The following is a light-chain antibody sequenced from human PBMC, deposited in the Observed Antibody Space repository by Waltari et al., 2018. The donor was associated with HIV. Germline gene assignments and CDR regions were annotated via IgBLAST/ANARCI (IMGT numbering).Light chain of an antibody. V-gene: IGLV1-47*01. CDR3: AAWDDSLSGYVV. J-gene: IGLJ2*01. CDR2: RNK. Sequence: QSVLTQPPSTSGTPGQRVTISCFGSSSNIGSNYVYWYQQLPGTAPKLLIYRNKQRPSGVPDRFSGSKSGTSASLAISGLRSEDEADYYCAAWDDSLSGYVVFGGGTKLTVL. CDR1: SSNIGSNY.